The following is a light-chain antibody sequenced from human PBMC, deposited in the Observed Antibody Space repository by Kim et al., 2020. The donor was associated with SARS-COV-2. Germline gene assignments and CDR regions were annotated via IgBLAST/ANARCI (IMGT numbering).Light chain of an antibody. CDR3: RQYNTYSLWT. CDR2: DVS. J-gene: IGKJ1*01. Sequence: DIHLTQSPSSLSASVGDRVTITCRASQSLSDWLAWYQQKPGKAPKLLIFDVSTLQNGVPSRFSGSGSETEFNLTISSLQPEDFATYYCRQYNTYSLWTFGQGTKIYIK. V-gene: IGKV1-5*01. CDR1: QSLSDW.